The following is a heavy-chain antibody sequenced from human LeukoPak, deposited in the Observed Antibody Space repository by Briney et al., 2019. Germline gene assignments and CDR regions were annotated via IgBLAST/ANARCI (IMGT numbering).Heavy chain of an antibody. CDR3: ARVPIRFLEWSIDY. V-gene: IGHV4-34*01. D-gene: IGHD3-3*01. J-gene: IGHJ4*02. Sequence: PSETLSLTCAVYGGSFSGYYWSWIRQPPGKGLEWIGEINHSGSTNYNPSLKSRVTLSVDTRKNQFALKRRSVTAADTAVYYCARVPIRFLEWSIDYWGQGTLVTVPS. CDR2: INHSGST. CDR1: GGSFSGYY.